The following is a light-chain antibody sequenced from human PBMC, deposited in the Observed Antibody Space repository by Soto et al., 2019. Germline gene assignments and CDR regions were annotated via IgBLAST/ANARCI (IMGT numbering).Light chain of an antibody. Sequence: EIVLTQSPGTLSLSPGERATLSCRASQSVSSSYLAWYQKKPGQAPGLLIYAASTRATGIPARFSGSGSGTDFTLTISSLEPEDFAVYYCQQHADWPLTFGGGTKVEIK. V-gene: IGKV3D-20*02. CDR3: QQHADWPLT. J-gene: IGKJ4*01. CDR2: AAS. CDR1: QSVSSSY.